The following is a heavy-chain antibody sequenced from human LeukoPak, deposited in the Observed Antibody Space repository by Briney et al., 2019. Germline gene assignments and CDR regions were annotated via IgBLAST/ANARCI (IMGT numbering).Heavy chain of an antibody. J-gene: IGHJ4*02. CDR3: AKGYGDYEDLDY. Sequence: GGSLRLSCAASGFTFSSYGMHWVRQAPGKGLEWVAFIRYDGSNKYYADSVKGRFTISRDNSKNTLYLQMNSLRAEDTAVYYCAKGYGDYEDLDYWGQGTLVTVSS. CDR2: IRYDGSNK. D-gene: IGHD4-17*01. V-gene: IGHV3-30*02. CDR1: GFTFSSYG.